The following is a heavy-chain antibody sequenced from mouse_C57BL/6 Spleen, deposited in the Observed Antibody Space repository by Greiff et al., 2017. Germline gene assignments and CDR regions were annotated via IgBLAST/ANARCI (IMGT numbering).Heavy chain of an antibody. CDR2: IDPSDSYT. Sequence: QVQLQQPGAELVKPGASVKLSCKASGYTFTSYWMQWVKQRPGQGLEWIGEIDPSDSYTNYNQKFKGKATLTVDTSSSTAYMQLSSLTSEDSAVYYCTRGPTRTPAYWGQGTLVTVSA. V-gene: IGHV1-50*01. D-gene: IGHD1-1*01. CDR1: GYTFTSYW. CDR3: TRGPTRTPAY. J-gene: IGHJ3*01.